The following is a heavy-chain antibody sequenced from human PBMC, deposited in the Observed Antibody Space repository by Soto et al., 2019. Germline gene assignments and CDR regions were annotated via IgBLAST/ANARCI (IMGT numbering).Heavy chain of an antibody. D-gene: IGHD1-26*01. CDR3: AKGGVGSTSNAFNI. Sequence: QVQLVEYGGGVVQPGRSLRLSRAASGFTFRSYGMHWVRQAPAKGLEWVAVISYDGSNKYYADSVKGRFTISRDNSKNTLYLQMNSLRAEDTAVYYCAKGGVGSTSNAFNIWGQGTMVTVSS. J-gene: IGHJ3*02. V-gene: IGHV3-30*18. CDR1: GFTFRSYG. CDR2: ISYDGSNK.